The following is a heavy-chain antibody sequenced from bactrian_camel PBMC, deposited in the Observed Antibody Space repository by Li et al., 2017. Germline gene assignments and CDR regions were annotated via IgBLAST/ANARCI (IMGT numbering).Heavy chain of an antibody. Sequence: QLVESGGGLAQPGGSLRLSCAASGFGFSTYVMTWVRQAPGKGLEWVSAINSRGFSTFLSDSVKGRATISQDKAKNTIYLQMNSLTPDDTAVYHCVEGPVGQCWSQGTQVTVS. J-gene: IGHJ4*01. V-gene: IGHV3S40*01. CDR2: INSRGFST. CDR1: GFGFSTYV. D-gene: IGHD1*01. CDR3: VEGPVGQC.